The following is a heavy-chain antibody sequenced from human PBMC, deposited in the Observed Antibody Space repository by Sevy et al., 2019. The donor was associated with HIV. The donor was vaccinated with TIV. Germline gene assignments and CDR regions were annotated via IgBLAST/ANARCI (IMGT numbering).Heavy chain of an antibody. V-gene: IGHV4-4*07. CDR2: IDTSGST. D-gene: IGHD3-10*01. Sequence: SETLSLTCTVSGASISSYYWSWIRQPAGKGLEWIGGIDTSGSTNYNPSLKSRVTMSVETSKNQFSLKLSSVTAAETALCYCARGRGVIISCFDYWGQGTLVTVSS. CDR1: GASISSYY. CDR3: ARGRGVIISCFDY. J-gene: IGHJ4*02.